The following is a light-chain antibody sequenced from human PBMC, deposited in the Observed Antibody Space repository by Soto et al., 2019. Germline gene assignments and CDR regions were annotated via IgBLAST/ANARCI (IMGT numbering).Light chain of an antibody. CDR2: DAS. V-gene: IGKV3-11*01. Sequence: EIVLTQSPATLSLSPGERATLSCRASQSVSSYLAWYQQKPGQAPRLLIYDASNRATGIPARFSGSGSGTDFTLTSSSLEPEDFAVYYCQQRSNWLNSGAGTKVDIK. CDR3: QQRSNWLN. CDR1: QSVSSY. J-gene: IGKJ4*01.